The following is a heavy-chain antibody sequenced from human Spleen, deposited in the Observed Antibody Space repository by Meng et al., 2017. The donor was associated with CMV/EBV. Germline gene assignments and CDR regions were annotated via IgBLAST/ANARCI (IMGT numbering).Heavy chain of an antibody. CDR3: ARRGSWWFFDY. D-gene: IGHD2-15*01. V-gene: IGHV4-4*02. Sequence: CAVSGGSISSSTLWTWVRQVPGKGLEWIGEIYHSGSTNYNPSLKSRVTISVDASNNQFSLRLTSVTAADTAVYYCARRGSWWFFDYWGQGTLVTVSS. CDR1: GGSISSSTL. CDR2: IYHSGST. J-gene: IGHJ4*02.